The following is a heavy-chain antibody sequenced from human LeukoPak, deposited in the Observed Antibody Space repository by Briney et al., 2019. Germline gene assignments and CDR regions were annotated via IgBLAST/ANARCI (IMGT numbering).Heavy chain of an antibody. CDR2: ISGSGGST. J-gene: IGHJ4*02. V-gene: IGHV3-23*01. CDR1: GFTFSSFG. CDR3: AKAATITMIVVVITNFDY. D-gene: IGHD3-22*01. Sequence: GGSLRLSCAASGFTFSSFGVNWVRQAPGKGLEWVSAISGSGGSTYYADSVKGRFTISRDNSKNTLYLQMNSLRAEDTAVYYCAKAATITMIVVVITNFDYWGQGTLVTVSS.